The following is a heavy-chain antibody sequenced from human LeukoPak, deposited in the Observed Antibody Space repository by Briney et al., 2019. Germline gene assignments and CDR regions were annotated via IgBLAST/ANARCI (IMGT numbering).Heavy chain of an antibody. CDR2: IYYSGST. CDR3: ARHDRVVWDI. CDR1: GGSISSYH. Sequence: KTSETLSLTCTVSGGSISSYHWSWIRQPPGKGLEWIGYIYYSGSTYYNPSLKSRVTISVDTSKNQFSLKLSSVTAADTAVYYCARHDRVVWDIWGQGTLVTVSS. D-gene: IGHD2-2*01. J-gene: IGHJ4*02. V-gene: IGHV4-59*08.